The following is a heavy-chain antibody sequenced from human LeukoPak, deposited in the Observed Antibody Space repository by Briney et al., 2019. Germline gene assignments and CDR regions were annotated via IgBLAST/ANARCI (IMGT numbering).Heavy chain of an antibody. CDR2: ISSSGSTI. V-gene: IGHV3-11*01. D-gene: IGHD3-10*01. CDR3: ARDSGMVRGVIISAALDY. J-gene: IGHJ4*02. CDR1: GFTFSDHY. Sequence: GGSLRLSCAASGFTFSDHYMSWIRQAPGKGLEWVSYISSSGSTIYYADSVKGRFTISRDNAKNSLYLQMNSLRAEDTAVYYRARDSGMVRGVIISAALDYWGQGTLVTVSS.